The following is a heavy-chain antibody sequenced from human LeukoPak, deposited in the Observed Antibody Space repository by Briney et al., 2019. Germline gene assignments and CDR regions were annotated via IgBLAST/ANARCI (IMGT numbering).Heavy chain of an antibody. V-gene: IGHV4-59*12. CDR3: ARDPESEEYQLPQADV. CDR2: IYYSGST. Sequence: PSETLSLTCTVSGGSISSYYWSWIRQPPGKGLEWIGYIYYSGSTNYNPSLKSRVTISVDTSKNQFSLKLSSVTAADTAVYYCARDPESEEYQLPQADVWGKGTTVTVSS. CDR1: GGSISSYY. D-gene: IGHD2-2*01. J-gene: IGHJ6*04.